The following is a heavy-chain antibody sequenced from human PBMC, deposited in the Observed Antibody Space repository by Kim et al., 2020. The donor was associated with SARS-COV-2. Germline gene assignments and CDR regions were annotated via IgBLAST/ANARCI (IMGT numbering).Heavy chain of an antibody. J-gene: IGHJ6*02. CDR1: GGSISSSTYY. D-gene: IGHD2-2*01. CDR3: ARHVNTNYCSSTNCRTKYGRDV. CDR2: IDYSGST. Sequence: SETLSLTCTVSGGSISSSTYYWGRIRQPPGKGLEWIGSIDYSGSTYYNPSLKSRVTISVDTSKNQLSLNLSSVTAADTAVYHCARHVNTNYCSSTNCRTKYGRDVWGQGTTVTVSS. V-gene: IGHV4-39*01.